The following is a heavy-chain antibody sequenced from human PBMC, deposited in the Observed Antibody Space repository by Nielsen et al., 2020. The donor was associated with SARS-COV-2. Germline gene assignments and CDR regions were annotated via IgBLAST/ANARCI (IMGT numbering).Heavy chain of an antibody. CDR1: GFTFDDYA. D-gene: IGHD1-26*01. CDR2: ISWNSGSM. CDR3: AKALKSGSYGDFDY. V-gene: IGHV3-9*01. J-gene: IGHJ4*02. Sequence: SLKISCAASGFTFDDYAMHWVRQAPGKGLEWVSGISWNSGSMGYADSVKGRFTISRDNAKNSLYLQMNSLRAEDTALYYCAKALKSGSYGDFDYWGQGTLVTVSS.